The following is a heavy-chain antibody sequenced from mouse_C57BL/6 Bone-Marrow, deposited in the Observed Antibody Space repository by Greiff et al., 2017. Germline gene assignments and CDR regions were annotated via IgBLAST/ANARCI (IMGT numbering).Heavy chain of an antibody. CDR3: ARFYDGYCVVFAY. CDR2: ILPSIGRT. D-gene: IGHD2-3*01. CDR1: DSEFFPFAY. J-gene: IGHJ3*01. Sequence: QVQLQQPGSELRSPGSSVKLSCKAFDSEFFPFAYISWVRQKPGHGFEWIGGILPSIGRTIYGEKFEDKATSDADTWSNTSYFELNRLTSEDSAIYYCARFYDGYCVVFAYWVQGTLVTVSA. V-gene: IGHV15-2*01.